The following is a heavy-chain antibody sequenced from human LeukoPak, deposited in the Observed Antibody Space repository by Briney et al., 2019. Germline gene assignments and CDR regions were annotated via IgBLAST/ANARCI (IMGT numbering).Heavy chain of an antibody. J-gene: IGHJ4*02. D-gene: IGHD6-19*01. Sequence: SETLSLTCTVSGGSISSGDYYWGWIRQPPGKGLEWIGSIDYSGSTYYNPSLKSRATISIDTSKNHFSLKLSSVTAADTAVYYCAREYTLYRSGWFLDYWGQGTVVTVSS. V-gene: IGHV4-39*07. CDR3: AREYTLYRSGWFLDY. CDR2: IDYSGST. CDR1: GGSISSGDYY.